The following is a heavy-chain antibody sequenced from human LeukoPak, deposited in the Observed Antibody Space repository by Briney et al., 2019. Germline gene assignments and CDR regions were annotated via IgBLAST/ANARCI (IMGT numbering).Heavy chain of an antibody. D-gene: IGHD3-16*02. CDR3: ARARGMITFGGVIVQYHFDY. CDR1: GGSFSGYY. CDR2: INHSGST. V-gene: IGHV4-34*01. Sequence: SETLSLTCAVYGGSFSGYYWSWIRQPPGKGLEWIGGINHSGSTNYNPSLKSRVTISVDTSKNQFSLKLSSVTAADTAVYYCARARGMITFGGVIVQYHFDYWGQGTLVTVSS. J-gene: IGHJ4*02.